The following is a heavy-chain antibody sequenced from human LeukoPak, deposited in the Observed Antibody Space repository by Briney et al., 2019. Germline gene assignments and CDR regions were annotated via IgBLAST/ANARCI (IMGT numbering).Heavy chain of an antibody. Sequence: PSETLSLTCTVSGGSISSSSYYWGWIRQPPGKGLEWIGSIYYSGSTYYNPSLKSRVIISVDTSKNQFSLRLSSVTAADTAVYYCARDDLDGYIDYWGQGTLVTVSS. V-gene: IGHV4-39*07. J-gene: IGHJ4*02. D-gene: IGHD5-24*01. CDR2: IYYSGST. CDR3: ARDDLDGYIDY. CDR1: GGSISSSSYY.